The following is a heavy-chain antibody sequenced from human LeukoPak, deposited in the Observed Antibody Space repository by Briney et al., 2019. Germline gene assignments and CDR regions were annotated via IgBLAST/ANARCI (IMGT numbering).Heavy chain of an antibody. CDR2: ISWNSGSI. Sequence: GGSLRLSCAASGFTFDDYAMHWVRQASGKGLEWVSGISWNSGSIGYADSVKGRFTISRDNAKNSLYLQMNSLRAEDTALYYCAKDYYGSGSYTYFDYWGQGTLVTVSS. CDR1: GFTFDDYA. D-gene: IGHD3-10*01. J-gene: IGHJ4*02. CDR3: AKDYYGSGSYTYFDY. V-gene: IGHV3-9*01.